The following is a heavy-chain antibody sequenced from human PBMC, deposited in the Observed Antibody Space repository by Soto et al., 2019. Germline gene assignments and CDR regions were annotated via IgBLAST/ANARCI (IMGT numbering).Heavy chain of an antibody. CDR1: GYTFTGYY. D-gene: IGHD3-10*01. V-gene: IGHV1-2*02. CDR2: INPNSGGT. J-gene: IGHJ6*02. Sequence: ASVKVSCKAAGYTFTGYYMHWVRQAPGQGLEWMGWINPNSGGTNYAQKFQGRVTMTRDTSISTAYMELSRLRADDTAVYYCARSRGIYYYYGMDVWGQGTTVTVSS. CDR3: ARSRGIYYYYGMDV.